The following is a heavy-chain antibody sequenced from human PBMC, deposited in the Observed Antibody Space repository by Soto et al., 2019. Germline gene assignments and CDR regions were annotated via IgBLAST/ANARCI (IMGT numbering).Heavy chain of an antibody. V-gene: IGHV1-3*05. CDR3: ARAVAVPADFDF. Sequence: QVQLVQSGAEEKKPGASVKVSCKASGYTFTGYAMHWVRQAPGHRLEWMGWINAGNGNTKYSQKLQGRVTITRDTSASTAYMELRRLRSEDTAVYYCARAVAVPADFDFWGQGTLVTVSS. CDR2: INAGNGNT. D-gene: IGHD6-19*01. CDR1: GYTFTGYA. J-gene: IGHJ4*02.